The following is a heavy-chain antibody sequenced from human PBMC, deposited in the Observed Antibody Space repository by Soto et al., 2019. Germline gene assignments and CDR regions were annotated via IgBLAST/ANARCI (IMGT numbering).Heavy chain of an antibody. Sequence: PSETLSLTCTVSGGSISSGDYYWSWIRQPPGKGLEWIGYIYYSGSTYYNPSLKSRVTISVDTSENQFSLKLSSVTAADTAVYYCARGPYYYDSSGYYDWGQGTLVTVSS. CDR1: GGSISSGDYY. CDR2: IYYSGST. V-gene: IGHV4-30-4*01. CDR3: ARGPYYYDSSGYYD. J-gene: IGHJ4*02. D-gene: IGHD3-22*01.